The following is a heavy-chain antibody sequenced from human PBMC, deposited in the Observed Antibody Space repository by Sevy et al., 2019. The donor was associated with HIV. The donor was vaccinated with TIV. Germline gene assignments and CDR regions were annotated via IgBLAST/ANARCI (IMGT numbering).Heavy chain of an antibody. J-gene: IGHJ4*02. Sequence: GGSLRLSCAASGFTFSRNGMHWVRQAPGKGLEWVGVIWYDGSNKYYADSVKGRFIISRDNSKNTLYLQLNSLRAEDTAMYYWARDRGLGGGGNYFDSWGQGTLVTVSS. CDR2: IWYDGSNK. CDR1: GFTFSRNG. D-gene: IGHD3-16*01. V-gene: IGHV3-33*01. CDR3: ARDRGLGGGGNYFDS.